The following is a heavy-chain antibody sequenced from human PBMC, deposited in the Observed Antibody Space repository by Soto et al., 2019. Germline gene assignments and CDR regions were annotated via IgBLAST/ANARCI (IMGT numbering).Heavy chain of an antibody. D-gene: IGHD3-3*01. CDR1: GGSISSSSYY. V-gene: IGHV4-39*01. CDR2: IYYSGST. CDR3: ARFVLRFLEWFNWFDP. J-gene: IGHJ5*02. Sequence: LSLTCTVSGGSISSSSYYWGWIRQPPGKGLEWIGSIYYSGSTYYNPSLKSRVTISVDTSKNQFSLKLSSVTAADTAVYYCARFVLRFLEWFNWFDPWGQGTLVTVSS.